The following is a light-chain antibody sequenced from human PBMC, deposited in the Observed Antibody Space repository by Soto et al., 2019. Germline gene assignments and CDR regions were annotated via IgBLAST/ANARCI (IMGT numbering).Light chain of an antibody. CDR1: QSVSSSY. J-gene: IGKJ2*01. V-gene: IGKV3-20*01. CDR3: QQYGSSPNT. Sequence: EIVLTQSPGTLSLSLGERATLSCRASQSVSSSYLAWYQQKPGQAPRLLIYGASSRATGIPDRFSGSGSGTDFTLTISRLEPEDFVVYYCQQYGSSPNTFGQGTKLEIK. CDR2: GAS.